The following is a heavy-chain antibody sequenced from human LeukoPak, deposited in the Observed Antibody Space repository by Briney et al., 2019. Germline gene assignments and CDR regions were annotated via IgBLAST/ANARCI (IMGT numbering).Heavy chain of an antibody. Sequence: ASVKVSCKASGYTFTNHGITWVRQAPGQGLEWMGWISPHNDNTDYAQNLQGRVTMTADTSTNTVYMELRSLRSDDTAMYFCARVPSGVPAPYYCGMDVWGQGTTVIVSS. CDR3: ARVPSGVPAPYYCGMDV. CDR1: GYTFTNHG. V-gene: IGHV1-18*04. J-gene: IGHJ6*02. D-gene: IGHD2-2*01. CDR2: ISPHNDNT.